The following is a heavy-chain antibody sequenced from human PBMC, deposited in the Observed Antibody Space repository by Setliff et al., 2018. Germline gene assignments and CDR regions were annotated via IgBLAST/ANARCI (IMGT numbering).Heavy chain of an antibody. CDR3: ARDGYPGAS. D-gene: IGHD2-2*03. Sequence: PGESLKISCAASGFTFSSYPMHWVRQAPGKGLEWVSYISSSSTTIYYADSVKGRFAISRDNARNSLYLQMNSLRVEDTAVYYCARDGYPGASWGQGTLVTVSS. CDR1: GFTFSSYP. CDR2: ISSSSTTI. V-gene: IGHV3-48*04. J-gene: IGHJ5*02.